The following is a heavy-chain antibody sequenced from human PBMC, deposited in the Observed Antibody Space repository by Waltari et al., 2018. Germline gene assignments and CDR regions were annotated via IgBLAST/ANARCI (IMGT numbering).Heavy chain of an antibody. V-gene: IGHV1-8*01. CDR3: ARGRSLYYYDSSGYYLPFR. CDR1: GYTFTSYD. J-gene: IGHJ4*02. CDR2: MNPNSGNT. Sequence: QVQLVQSGAEVKKPGASVKVSCKASGYTFTSYDINWVRQATGQGLGWMGWMNPNSGNTGYAQKVQGRVTMTRNTSISTGYMELSSLRSEDTAVYYCARGRSLYYYDSSGYYLPFRWGQGTLVTVSS. D-gene: IGHD3-22*01.